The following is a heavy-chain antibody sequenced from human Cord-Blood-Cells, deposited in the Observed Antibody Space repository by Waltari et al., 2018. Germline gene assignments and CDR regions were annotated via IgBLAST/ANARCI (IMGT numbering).Heavy chain of an antibody. D-gene: IGHD6-6*01. CDR1: GGTFSSYA. CDR2: IIPIFGTA. J-gene: IGHJ6*03. Sequence: QVQLVQSGAEVKKPWSSVKVSCKASGGTFSSYAISWVRQAPGQGLEWMGGIIPIFGTANYAQKFQGRVTITADESTSTAYMELSSLRSEDTAVYYCARANEQLVTNYYYYYMDVWGKGTTVTVSS. V-gene: IGHV1-69*01. CDR3: ARANEQLVTNYYYYYMDV.